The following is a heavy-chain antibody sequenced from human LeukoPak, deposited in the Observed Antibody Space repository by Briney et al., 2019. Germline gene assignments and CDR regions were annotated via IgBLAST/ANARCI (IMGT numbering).Heavy chain of an antibody. J-gene: IGHJ5*02. D-gene: IGHD4-17*01. Sequence: ASVKVSCKASGYTFTSYYMHWVRRAPGQGLEWMGIINPSGGSTSYAQKFQGRVTMTRDTSTSTVYMELSSLRSEDTAVYYCARGGYGDYPWFDPWGQGTLVTVS. CDR3: ARGGYGDYPWFDP. V-gene: IGHV1-46*01. CDR1: GYTFTSYY. CDR2: INPSGGST.